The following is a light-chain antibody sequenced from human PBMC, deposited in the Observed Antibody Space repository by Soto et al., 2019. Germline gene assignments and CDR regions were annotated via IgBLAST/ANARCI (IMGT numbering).Light chain of an antibody. J-gene: IGKJ4*01. V-gene: IGKV1-13*02. CDR1: QVISSA. Sequence: AIQLTHSPSSLSASVGDRVTITCRASQVISSALAWYQHKPGRAPRLLIYDVSSLQSGVSSRFIGSGSGTDFTLTISSLQPEDVATYYCQQFQSYALTVGGGTKLEIK. CDR2: DVS. CDR3: QQFQSYALT.